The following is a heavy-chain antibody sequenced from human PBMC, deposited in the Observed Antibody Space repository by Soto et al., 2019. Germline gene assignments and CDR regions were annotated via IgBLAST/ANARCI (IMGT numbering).Heavy chain of an antibody. CDR1: GCTFSSYA. J-gene: IGHJ4*02. D-gene: IGHD3-3*01. V-gene: IGHV1-69*13. CDR3: ARASPDYDFWSGYYMVF. Sequence: SVKVSCKAFGCTFSSYAISWVRQAPGQGLEWMGGTIPIFGTANYAQKFQGRVTITADESTSTAYMELSSLRSEDTAVYYCARASPDYDFWSGYYMVFWGQGTLVTVSS. CDR2: TIPIFGTA.